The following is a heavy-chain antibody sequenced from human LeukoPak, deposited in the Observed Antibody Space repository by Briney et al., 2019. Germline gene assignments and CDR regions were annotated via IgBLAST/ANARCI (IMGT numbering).Heavy chain of an antibody. Sequence: GGPLRLSCAASGFTFSSYGMHWVRQAPGKGLEWVAVIWFDGSNIYYRDSVKGRFAISRDNSKNTLFLQMDSLRVEDTAVYYCARVAAHSGSYYASDYWGQGTLVTVSS. V-gene: IGHV3-33*01. D-gene: IGHD1-26*01. CDR1: GFTFSSYG. J-gene: IGHJ4*02. CDR2: IWFDGSNI. CDR3: ARVAAHSGSYYASDY.